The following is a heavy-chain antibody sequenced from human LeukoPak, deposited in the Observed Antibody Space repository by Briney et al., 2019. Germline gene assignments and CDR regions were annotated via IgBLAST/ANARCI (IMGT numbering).Heavy chain of an antibody. V-gene: IGHV4-59*01. J-gene: IGHJ4*02. CDR2: VYYSGST. CDR1: GGSISSYY. CDR3: ARAGSPGYYFDH. D-gene: IGHD6-19*01. Sequence: SETLSLTCTVSGGSISSYYWSWIRQPPGKGLEYIGYVYYSGSTDYNPSLESRVPISVDTSKNQFSLKLSSVTAADTAVYYCARAGSPGYYFDHWGQGSLVTVSS.